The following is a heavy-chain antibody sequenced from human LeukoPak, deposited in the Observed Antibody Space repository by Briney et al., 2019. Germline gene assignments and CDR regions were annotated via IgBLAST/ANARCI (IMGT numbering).Heavy chain of an antibody. CDR1: GYSISSGYY. Sequence: SETLSLTCTVSGYSISSGYYWGWIRQPPGKGLEWIGSIYHSGSTYYNPSLKSRVTISVDTSKNQFSLKLSSMTAADTAVYYCARLSESGSYGYWGQGTLVTVSS. J-gene: IGHJ4*02. CDR2: IYHSGST. D-gene: IGHD1-26*01. CDR3: ARLSESGSYGY. V-gene: IGHV4-38-2*02.